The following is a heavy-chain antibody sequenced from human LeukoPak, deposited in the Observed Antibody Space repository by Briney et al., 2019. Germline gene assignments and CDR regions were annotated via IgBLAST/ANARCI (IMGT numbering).Heavy chain of an antibody. D-gene: IGHD3-10*01. J-gene: IGHJ4*02. CDR3: ARGPRVTFGY. CDR1: GGSISNYY. Sequence: SETLSLTCTVSGGSISNYYWSWIRQPPGKGLEWIGYIHYSGSTSYNPSLKSRVTISVDTSKNQFSLKLSSMTAADTAVYYCARGPRVTFGYWGQGTLVTVSS. CDR2: IHYSGST. V-gene: IGHV4-59*01.